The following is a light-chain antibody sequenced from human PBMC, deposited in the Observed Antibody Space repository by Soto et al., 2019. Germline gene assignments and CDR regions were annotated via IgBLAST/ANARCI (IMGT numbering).Light chain of an antibody. CDR3: LSYATTNTVV. CDR2: EVY. J-gene: IGLJ7*01. V-gene: IGLV2-8*01. Sequence: QSALTQPPSASGSPGQSVTISCSGTSNDVGGYNFVSWYQQHPGKAPKLLIYEVYKRPSGVPARFSGSKSGNTASLTVSGLQAEDEADYHCLSYATTNTVVFGGGTQLTVL. CDR1: SNDVGGYNF.